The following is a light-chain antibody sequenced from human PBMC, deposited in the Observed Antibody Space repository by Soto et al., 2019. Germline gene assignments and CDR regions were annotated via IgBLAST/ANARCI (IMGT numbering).Light chain of an antibody. CDR2: GAS. J-gene: IGKJ5*01. CDR3: QQYNNWPPIT. CDR1: QSVSSIY. Sequence: EIVLTQSPCTLSLSPGERATLSCRASQSVSSIYLAWYQQKPGQAPRLLIYGASTRATGIPARFSGSGSGTEFTLTISSLQSEDFAVYYCQQYNNWPPITFGQRTRLEIK. V-gene: IGKV3-15*01.